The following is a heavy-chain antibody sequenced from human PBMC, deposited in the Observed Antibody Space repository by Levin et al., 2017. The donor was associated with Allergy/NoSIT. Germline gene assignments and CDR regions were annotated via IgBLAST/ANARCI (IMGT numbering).Heavy chain of an antibody. Sequence: GESLKISCAASGFTFSSYWMSWVRQAPGKGLEWVANIKQDGSEKYYVDSVKGRFTISRDNAKNSLYLQMNSLRAEDTAVYYCARVRGSYSGDYWGQGTLVTVSS. J-gene: IGHJ4*02. CDR2: IKQDGSEK. D-gene: IGHD1-26*01. V-gene: IGHV3-7*01. CDR3: ARVRGSYSGDY. CDR1: GFTFSSYW.